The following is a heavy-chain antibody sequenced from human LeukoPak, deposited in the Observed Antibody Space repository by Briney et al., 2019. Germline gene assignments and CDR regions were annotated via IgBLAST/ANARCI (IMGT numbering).Heavy chain of an antibody. CDR1: GFTFSESW. CDR2: MNQDGSEK. D-gene: IGHD3-16*01. CDR3: ATYTHWVAGDV. V-gene: IGHV3-7*01. Sequence: PGGSLRLSCAASGFTFSESWMSWVRQAPGEGLEWVANMNQDGSEKDYVDSVKGRFTISRDNARESLYLQMSSLRAEDTAVYYCATYTHWVAGDVWGHGTTVTVSS. J-gene: IGHJ6*02.